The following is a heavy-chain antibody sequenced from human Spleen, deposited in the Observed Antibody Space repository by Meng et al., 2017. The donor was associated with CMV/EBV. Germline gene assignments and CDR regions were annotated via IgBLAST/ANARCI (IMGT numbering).Heavy chain of an antibody. CDR3: AKGYSGSYWVYFDY. D-gene: IGHD1-26*01. CDR1: GFTFSSYA. CDR2: IYSGGSST. J-gene: IGHJ4*02. V-gene: IGHV3-23*03. Sequence: GESLKISCAASGFTFSSYAMSWVRQAPGKGLEWVSVIYSGGSSTYYADSVRGRFTISRDNSKNILSLQMNSLRAEDTAVYYCAKGYSGSYWVYFDYWGQGTLVTVSS.